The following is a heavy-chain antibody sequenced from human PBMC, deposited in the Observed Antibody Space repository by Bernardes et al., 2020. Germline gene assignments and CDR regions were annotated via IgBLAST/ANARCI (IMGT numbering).Heavy chain of an antibody. CDR2: IKQDGSEK. CDR3: ARDSIAVAGTDYYYGMDV. V-gene: IGHV3-7*01. CDR1: GFTFSSYW. Sequence: GGSLRLSCAASGFTFSSYWMSWVRQAPGKGLEWVANIKQDGSEKYYVDSVKGRFTISRDNAKNSLYLQMNSLRAEDTAVYYCARDSIAVAGTDYYYGMDVWGQGTTVTVSS. D-gene: IGHD6-19*01. J-gene: IGHJ6*02.